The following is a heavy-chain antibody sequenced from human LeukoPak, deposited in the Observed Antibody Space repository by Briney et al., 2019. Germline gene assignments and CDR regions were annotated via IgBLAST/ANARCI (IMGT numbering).Heavy chain of an antibody. J-gene: IGHJ5*02. CDR2: IYHSGST. CDR1: GGSISSSSYY. CDR3: ARGITGTTSADWFDP. Sequence: NSSETLSLTCTVSGGSISSSSYYWGWVRQPPGKALEWIGSIYHSGSTYYNPSLKSRVTISVDTSKNQFSLKLSSVTAADTAVYYCARGITGTTSADWFDPWGQGTLVTVSS. D-gene: IGHD1-20*01. V-gene: IGHV4-39*07.